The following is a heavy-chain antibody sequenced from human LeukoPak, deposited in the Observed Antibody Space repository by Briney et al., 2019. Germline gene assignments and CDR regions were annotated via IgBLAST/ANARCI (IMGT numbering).Heavy chain of an antibody. V-gene: IGHV4-59*08. CDR2: IYYTGST. Sequence: SETLSLTCTVSGASISDYYWSWIRQPPGKGLEWFGYIYYTGSTKYNPSLESRVTISIDTSKNHLYLKLSSVTAADTAMYYCARHSRAYSSTSGNFEYWGQGTLVTVSS. D-gene: IGHD2-2*01. CDR1: GASISDYY. J-gene: IGHJ4*02. CDR3: ARHSRAYSSTSGNFEY.